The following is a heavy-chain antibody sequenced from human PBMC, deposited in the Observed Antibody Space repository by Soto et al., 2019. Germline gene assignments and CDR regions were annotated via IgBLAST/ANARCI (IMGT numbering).Heavy chain of an antibody. D-gene: IGHD3-10*01. CDR1: GGSFIGYY. CDR3: ARSEKWFGELTTYYYYMDV. J-gene: IGHJ6*03. V-gene: IGHV4-34*01. Sequence: SETLSLTCAVYGGSFIGYYWSWIRQPPGKGLEWIGEINHSGSTNYNPSLKSRVTIPVDTSKNQFSLKLSSVTAADTAVYYCARSEKWFGELTTYYYYMDVWGKGTTVTVSS. CDR2: INHSGST.